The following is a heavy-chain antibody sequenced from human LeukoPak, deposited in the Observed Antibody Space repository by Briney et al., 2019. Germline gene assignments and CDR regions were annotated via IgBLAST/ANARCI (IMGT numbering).Heavy chain of an antibody. J-gene: IGHJ4*02. V-gene: IGHV1-18*01. CDR1: GYTFTSYG. Sequence: ASVKVSCKASGYTFTSYGISWVRQAPGQGLEWMGWISAYNGNTSYAQKLQGRVTMTTDTSTSTAYMELRSLRSDDTAVYYCARDYRIAAAGTLGLGYWGQGTLVTVSS. CDR3: ARDYRIAAAGTLGLGY. D-gene: IGHD6-13*01. CDR2: ISAYNGNT.